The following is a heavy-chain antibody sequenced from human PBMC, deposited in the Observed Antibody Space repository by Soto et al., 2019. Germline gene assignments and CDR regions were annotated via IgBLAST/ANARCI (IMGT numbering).Heavy chain of an antibody. CDR3: ARGSRASYNWFDP. D-gene: IGHD1-26*01. J-gene: IGHJ5*02. CDR2: IYYSGST. CDR1: GGSISSGGYY. Sequence: QVQLQESGPGLVKPSQTLSLTCTVSGGSISSGGYYWRWIRQHPGKGLEWIGYIYYSGSTYYNPSLKTRVTRSVDACKNQSSLKLSSVTAADTSLYYCARGSRASYNWFDPWGQGTLVTVSS. V-gene: IGHV4-31*03.